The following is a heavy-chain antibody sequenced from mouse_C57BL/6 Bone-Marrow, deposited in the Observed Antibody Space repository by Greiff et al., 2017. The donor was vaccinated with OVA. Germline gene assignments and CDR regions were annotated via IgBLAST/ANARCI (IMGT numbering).Heavy chain of an antibody. D-gene: IGHD1-1*01. Sequence: VQLQQSGAELARPGASVKMSCKASGYTFTSYTMHWVKQRPGQGLEWIGYINPSSGYTKYNQKFKDKATLTADKSSSTAYMQLSSLTSEDSAVYYCARGDYGRPHYAMDYWGQGTSVTVSS. V-gene: IGHV1-4*01. J-gene: IGHJ4*01. CDR1: GYTFTSYT. CDR2: INPSSGYT. CDR3: ARGDYGRPHYAMDY.